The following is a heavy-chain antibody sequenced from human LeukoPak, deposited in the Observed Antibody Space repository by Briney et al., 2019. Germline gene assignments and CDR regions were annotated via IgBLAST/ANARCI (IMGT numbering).Heavy chain of an antibody. CDR2: INHSGST. J-gene: IGHJ4*02. CDR1: GGSFSGYY. D-gene: IGHD3-10*01. V-gene: IGHV4-34*01. CDR3: ARFYGSGISFDY. Sequence: SETLSLTCAVYGGSFSGYYWSWIRQPPGKGLEWIGEINHSGSTNYNPSLKSRVTISVDTSKKQFSLKLSSVTAADTAVYYCARFYGSGISFDYWGQGTLVTVSS.